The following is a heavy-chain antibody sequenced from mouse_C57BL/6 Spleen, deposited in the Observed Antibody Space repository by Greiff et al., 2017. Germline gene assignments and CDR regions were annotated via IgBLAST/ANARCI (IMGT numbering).Heavy chain of an antibody. CDR3: ASITTVVALYAMDY. Sequence: QVQLKQPGAELVRPGTSVKLSCKASGYTFTSYWMHWVKQRPGQGLEWIGVIDPSDSYTNYNQKFKGKATLTVDTSSSTAYMQLSSLTSEDSAVYYCASITTVVALYAMDYWGQGTSVTVSS. CDR2: IDPSDSYT. D-gene: IGHD1-1*01. V-gene: IGHV1-59*01. CDR1: GYTFTSYW. J-gene: IGHJ4*01.